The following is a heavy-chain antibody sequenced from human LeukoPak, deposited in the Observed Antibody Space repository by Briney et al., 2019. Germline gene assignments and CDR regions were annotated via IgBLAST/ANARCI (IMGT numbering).Heavy chain of an antibody. V-gene: IGHV3-21*01. Sequence: GGSLRLSCAASGFTFISYAMTWVRQAPGKGLEWVSSISGSSSYIYYADSAKGRFTISRDNAKSSLYLQVNSLRVADTAVYYCAAGSGGSPLFYYYYYMDVWGKGTTVTVSS. CDR2: ISGSSSYI. CDR1: GFTFISYA. J-gene: IGHJ6*03. D-gene: IGHD2-15*01. CDR3: AAGSGGSPLFYYYYYMDV.